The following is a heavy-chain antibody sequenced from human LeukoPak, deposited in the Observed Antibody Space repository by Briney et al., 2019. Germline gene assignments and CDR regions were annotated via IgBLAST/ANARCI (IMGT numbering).Heavy chain of an antibody. Sequence: SQTLSLTCTVSGGSISRGGYYWSWTRQHPGKGLEWIGYIYYSGSTYYNPSRKSRVTISVVTSKNQFSLKLSSVTAADTAVYYCAKLGAAIYYFDYWGQGTLVTVSS. D-gene: IGHD2-2*01. CDR3: AKLGAAIYYFDY. V-gene: IGHV4-31*03. CDR2: IYYSGST. CDR1: GGSISRGGYY. J-gene: IGHJ4*02.